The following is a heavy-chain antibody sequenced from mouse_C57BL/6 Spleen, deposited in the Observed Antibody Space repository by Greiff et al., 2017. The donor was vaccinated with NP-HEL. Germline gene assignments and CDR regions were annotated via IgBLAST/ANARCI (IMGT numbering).Heavy chain of an antibody. J-gene: IGHJ1*03. CDR2: ISSGGSCT. V-gene: IGHV5-6*01. CDR3: ARQDYYGSSYWYFDV. CDR1: GFTFSSYG. Sequence: EVQVVESGGDLVKPGGSLKLSCAASGFTFSSYGMSWVRQTPDKRLEWVATISSGGSCTYYPDSVKGRFTISRDNAKNTLYLQMSSLKSEDTAMYYCARQDYYGSSYWYFDVWGTGTTVTVSS. D-gene: IGHD1-1*01.